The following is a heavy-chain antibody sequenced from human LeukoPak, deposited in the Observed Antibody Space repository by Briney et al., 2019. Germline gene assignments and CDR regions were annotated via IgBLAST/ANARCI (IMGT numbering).Heavy chain of an antibody. Sequence: GGSLRLSCAASGFTFSSYAMSWVRQAPGKGLDWVSAISASGGSTYDADSVKGRFTLSRDNSKNTLYLQMNSLRAEDTAVYYCAKDRDYGDYWGVWWYFDLWGRGTLVTVSS. CDR2: ISASGGST. D-gene: IGHD4-17*01. CDR1: GFTFSSYA. J-gene: IGHJ2*01. V-gene: IGHV3-23*01. CDR3: AKDRDYGDYWGVWWYFDL.